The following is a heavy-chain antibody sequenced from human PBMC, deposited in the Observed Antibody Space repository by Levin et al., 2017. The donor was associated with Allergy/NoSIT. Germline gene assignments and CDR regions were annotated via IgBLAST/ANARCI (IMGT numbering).Heavy chain of an antibody. Sequence: ASVKVSCKASGYTFTSYGISWVRQAPGQGLEWMGWISAYNGNTIYAQKFQGRVTMTTDTSTSTAYMELRSLGSDDTAVYFCARDAFSSSWSNYWGQGTLVTVSS. J-gene: IGHJ4*02. CDR1: GYTFTSYG. D-gene: IGHD6-13*01. CDR3: ARDAFSSSWSNY. CDR2: ISAYNGNT. V-gene: IGHV1-18*01.